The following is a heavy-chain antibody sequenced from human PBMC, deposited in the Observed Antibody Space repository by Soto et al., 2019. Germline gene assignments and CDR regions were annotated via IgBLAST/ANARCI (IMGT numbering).Heavy chain of an antibody. V-gene: IGHV3-33*01. D-gene: IGHD1-26*01. CDR1: GFTFSSYG. CDR2: VWYDGSNK. Sequence: QVQLVESGGGVVQPGRSLRLSCAASGFTFSSYGMHWVRRAPGKGLEWVAVVWYDGSNKYYADSVKGRFTISRDNSKNTLYLQMNSLRAEDTAVYYCARDYSGSDPFDHWGQGTLVTVSS. J-gene: IGHJ4*02. CDR3: ARDYSGSDPFDH.